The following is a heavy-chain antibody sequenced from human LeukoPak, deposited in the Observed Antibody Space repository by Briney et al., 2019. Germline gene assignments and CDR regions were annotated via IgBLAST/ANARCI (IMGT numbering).Heavy chain of an antibody. CDR2: MNPNSGNT. CDR1: GYTFTSYD. CDR3: ARGLRLPTRARYYYYYMDV. V-gene: IGHV1-8*03. J-gene: IGHJ6*03. Sequence: ASVKVSCKASGYTFTSYDINWVRQATGQGLEWMGWMNPNSGNTGYAQKFQGRVTITRNTSISTAYMKLSSLRSEDTAVYYCARGLRLPTRARYYYYYMDVWGKGTTVTVSS.